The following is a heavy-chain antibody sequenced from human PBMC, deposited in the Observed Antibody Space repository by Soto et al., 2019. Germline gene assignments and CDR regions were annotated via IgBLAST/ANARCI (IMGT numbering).Heavy chain of an antibody. CDR2: ISGSGGST. CDR1: GFTFSSYA. CDR3: AKDRPGVPLVYCDS. V-gene: IGHV3-23*01. Sequence: EVQLLESGGGLVQPGGSLRLSCAASGFTFSSYAMSWVRQAPGKGLEWVSAISGSGGSTYYADSVKGRLTISRDKSKNARYLHMTRLADEDTAVHYCAKDRPGVPLVYCDSWGQGTLVTVSS. D-gene: IGHD6-13*01. J-gene: IGHJ4*02.